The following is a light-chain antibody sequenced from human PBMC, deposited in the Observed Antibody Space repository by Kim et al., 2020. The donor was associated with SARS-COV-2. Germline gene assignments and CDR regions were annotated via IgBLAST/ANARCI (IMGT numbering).Light chain of an antibody. V-gene: IGLV1-51*01. CDR2: DNN. CDR1: NSNIGNNY. Sequence: GQKVTISCSGTNSNIGNNYVSWYQQLPGPAPKLLIYDNNNRPSGIPDRFSGSKSGTSATLGITGLQTGDEADYYCGAWDNSLSSWVFGGGTQLTVL. CDR3: GAWDNSLSSWV. J-gene: IGLJ3*02.